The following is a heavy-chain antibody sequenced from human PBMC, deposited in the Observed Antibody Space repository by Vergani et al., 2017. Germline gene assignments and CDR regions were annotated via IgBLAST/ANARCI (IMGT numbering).Heavy chain of an antibody. CDR2: INWNGGST. Sequence: EVQLVESGGGVVRPGGSLRLSCAASGFSFDDYGMSWVRQAPGKGLEWVSGINWNGGSTGYTDSVKGRFTISRDNAKNSLYLQMNSLRAEDTALYYCAREGGHYVILTGYYMGPYYFDYWGQGTLVTVSS. J-gene: IGHJ4*02. D-gene: IGHD3-9*01. V-gene: IGHV3-20*04. CDR1: GFSFDDYG. CDR3: AREGGHYVILTGYYMGPYYFDY.